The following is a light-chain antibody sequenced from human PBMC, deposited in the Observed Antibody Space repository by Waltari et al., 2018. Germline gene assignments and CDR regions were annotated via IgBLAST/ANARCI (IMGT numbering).Light chain of an antibody. Sequence: QSALTQPASVSGSPGQSITISCTGTSSDVGGYNYVSWYQQPPGKAPKLMIYEVRNRPSGVSKRFSGSKSGNTASLTISGLQAEDEADYYCSSYTSSSTPVVFGGGTKLTVL. CDR3: SSYTSSSTPVV. CDR2: EVR. CDR1: SSDVGGYNY. J-gene: IGLJ2*01. V-gene: IGLV2-14*01.